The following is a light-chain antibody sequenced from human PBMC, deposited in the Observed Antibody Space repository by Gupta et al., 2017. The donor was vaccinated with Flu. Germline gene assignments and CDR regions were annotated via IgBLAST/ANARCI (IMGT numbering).Light chain of an antibody. V-gene: IGKV1-39*01. CDR3: QQSYSIPLE. Sequence: IQMTQSPSAPSASVGDRVTISCRASQRISVYLNWYQQQQGKAPKRRIYAASSLQNGVSARFSGDGSGKDFTLTISSLQPDELATYFCQQSYSIPLEFGQGTKVEV. J-gene: IGKJ1*01. CDR1: QRISVY. CDR2: AAS.